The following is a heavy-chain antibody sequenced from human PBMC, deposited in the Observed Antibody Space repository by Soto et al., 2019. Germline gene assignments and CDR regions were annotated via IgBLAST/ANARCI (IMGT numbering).Heavy chain of an antibody. CDR1: VGSISIGYYC. D-gene: IGHD3-9*01. Sequence: PSETLSLTCSVSVGSISIGYYCWSWIRQPPGKGLEWIGNIYYSGNTYYNPSLKSRLIISIDTSKKQFSLKVGSVTAADTAVYYCASSSIYGMDVWGQGTTVTVSS. CDR3: ASSSIYGMDV. CDR2: IYYSGNT. J-gene: IGHJ6*01. V-gene: IGHV4-30-4*01.